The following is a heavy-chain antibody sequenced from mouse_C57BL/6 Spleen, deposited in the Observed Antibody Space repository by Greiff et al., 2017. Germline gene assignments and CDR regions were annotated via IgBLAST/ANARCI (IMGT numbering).Heavy chain of an antibody. CDR3: AREKDHLYYDTTRAMDY. Sequence: QVQLQQSGAELVKPGASVKMSCKASGYTFTSYWITWVKQRPGQGLEWIGDIYPGSGSTNYNEKFKSKATLTVDTSSSTAYMQLSSLTSEDSAVYYCAREKDHLYYDTTRAMDYWGQGTSVTVSS. V-gene: IGHV1-55*01. J-gene: IGHJ4*01. D-gene: IGHD2-4*01. CDR1: GYTFTSYW. CDR2: IYPGSGST.